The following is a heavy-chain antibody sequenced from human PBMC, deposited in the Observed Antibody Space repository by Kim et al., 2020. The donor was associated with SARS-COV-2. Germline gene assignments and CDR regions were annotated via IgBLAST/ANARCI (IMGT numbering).Heavy chain of an antibody. V-gene: IGHV3-11*01. D-gene: IGHD6-6*01. J-gene: IGHJ4*02. Sequence: GGSLRLSCEASGSRISDYYMSWIRQAPGKGLEWVAYINGDGSSMKCEDSVNGRLSTSRDNANKSLSLQMNSLTPEATAAYYCVRAPSNWGQGTLVTVSS. CDR2: INGDGSSM. CDR1: GSRISDYY. CDR3: VRAPSN.